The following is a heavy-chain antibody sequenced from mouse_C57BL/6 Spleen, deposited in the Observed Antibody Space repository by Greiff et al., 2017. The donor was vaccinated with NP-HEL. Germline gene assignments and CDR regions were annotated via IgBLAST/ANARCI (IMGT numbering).Heavy chain of an antibody. CDR1: GYTFTSYG. J-gene: IGHJ2*01. Sequence: QVQLQQSGAELARPGASVKLSCKASGYTFTSYGISWVKQRTGQGLEWIGEIYPRSGNTSYNEKFKGKATLTADKSSSTAYMELRILTSEDAAVDFCANDGVNAFDYWGQGTTLTVSS. CDR2: IYPRSGNT. CDR3: ANDGVNAFDY. V-gene: IGHV1-81*01. D-gene: IGHD2-3*01.